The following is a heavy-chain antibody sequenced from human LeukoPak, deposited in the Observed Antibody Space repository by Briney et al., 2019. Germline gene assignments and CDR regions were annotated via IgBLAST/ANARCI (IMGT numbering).Heavy chain of an antibody. J-gene: IGHJ4*02. Sequence: SETLSLTCTVSGGSVSSGSYYWSWIRQPPGKGLEWIGYIYYSGSTNYNPSLKSRVTISVDTSKNQFSPKLSSVTAADTAVYYCARERVRGYSYGAPFDYWGQGTLVTVSS. D-gene: IGHD5-18*01. CDR1: GGSVSSGSYY. CDR3: ARERVRGYSYGAPFDY. V-gene: IGHV4-61*01. CDR2: IYYSGST.